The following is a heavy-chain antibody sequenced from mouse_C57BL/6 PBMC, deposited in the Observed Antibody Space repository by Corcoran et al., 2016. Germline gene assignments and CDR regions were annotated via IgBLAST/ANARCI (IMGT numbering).Heavy chain of an antibody. CDR1: GYSITSGYY. V-gene: IGHV3-6*01. CDR3: ANARDY. CDR2: ISYDGSK. J-gene: IGHJ4*01. Sequence: DVQLQESGPGLVKPSQSLSLTCSVTGYSITSGYYWNWIRQFPGNKLEWMGYISYDGSKNYNPSLKNRISITRDTSKNQFFLKVNSVTTEDTATYYWANARDYWGQGTSVTVSS.